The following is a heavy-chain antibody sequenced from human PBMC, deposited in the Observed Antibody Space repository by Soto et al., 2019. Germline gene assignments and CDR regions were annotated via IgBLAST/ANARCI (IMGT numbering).Heavy chain of an antibody. V-gene: IGHV3-15*07. CDR1: GFSFSNAW. CDR2: IKRKIDGEAT. D-gene: IGHD2-15*01. J-gene: IGHJ6*02. Sequence: EVQLVESGGGLVQPGGSLRLSCAASGFSFSNAWMHWVRQAPGKGLEWVGRIKRKIDGEATDYAAPVTSRFTVLRDDSKSALYLPMNSLKGDDTAVYYCTTGSVEGLWGQGTTVTVS. CDR3: TTGSVEGL.